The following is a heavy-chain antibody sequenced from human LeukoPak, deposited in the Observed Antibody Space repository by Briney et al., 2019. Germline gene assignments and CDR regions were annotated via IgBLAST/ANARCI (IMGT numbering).Heavy chain of an antibody. CDR1: GFTFDDYA. D-gene: IGHD6-13*01. V-gene: IGHV3-9*01. CDR2: ISWNSGSI. CDR3: AKDIAAAGTGRYFEL. J-gene: IGHJ2*01. Sequence: PGGSLRLSCAASGFTFDDYAMHWVRQAPGKGLEWVSGISWNSGSIGYADSVKGRITISRDNAKNSLYLQMNSLRAEDTALYYCAKDIAAAGTGRYFELWGRGTPVTVSS.